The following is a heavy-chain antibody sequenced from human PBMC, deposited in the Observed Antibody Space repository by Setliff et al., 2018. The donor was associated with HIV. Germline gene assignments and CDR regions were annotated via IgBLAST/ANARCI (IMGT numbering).Heavy chain of an antibody. V-gene: IGHV1-18*01. CDR2: ISAFNGNT. D-gene: IGHD2-2*01. CDR3: ARAVGYCSSTICYGAWYFDL. J-gene: IGHJ2*01. Sequence: ASVKVSCKASGYTFTSYGISWVRQAPGQGLEWMGWISAFNGNTSYAQKLRGRVTMTTDTSTSTAYMELRSLRSDDTAVYYCARAVGYCSSTICYGAWYFDLWGRGTLVTVSS. CDR1: GYTFTSYG.